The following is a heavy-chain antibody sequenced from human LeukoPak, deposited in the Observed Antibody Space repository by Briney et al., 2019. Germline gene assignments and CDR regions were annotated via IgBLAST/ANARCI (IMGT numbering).Heavy chain of an antibody. CDR2: INPNSGGT. CDR3: ARAQVSNIAARPGY. V-gene: IGHV1-2*02. CDR1: GYTFTGYY. D-gene: IGHD6-6*01. J-gene: IGHJ4*02. Sequence: ASVKVSCKASGYTFTGYYMHWVRQAPGQGVEWMGWINPNSGGTNYAQKFQGRVTMTRDTSISTAYMELSRLRSDDTAVYYCARAQVSNIAARPGYWGQGTLVTVSS.